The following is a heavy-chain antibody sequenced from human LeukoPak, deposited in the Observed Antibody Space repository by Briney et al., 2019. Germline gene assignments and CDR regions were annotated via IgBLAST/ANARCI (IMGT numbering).Heavy chain of an antibody. CDR1: GGTSNSHA. CDR3: GTTNDGGGYQWGDFFDF. CDR2: IIPNLGTT. Sequence: SVKVSCKASGGTSNSHAISWVRQAPGQGLEWMGGIIPNLGTTNRAQNFQDRVTLTADKSTNTAYMELTSLTSDDTAVYYCGTTNDGGGYQWGDFFDFWGQGTLVTVSS. D-gene: IGHD3-22*01. J-gene: IGHJ4*02. V-gene: IGHV1-69*10.